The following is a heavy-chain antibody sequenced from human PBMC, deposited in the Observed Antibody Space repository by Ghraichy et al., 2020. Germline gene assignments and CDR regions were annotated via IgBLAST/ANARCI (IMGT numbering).Heavy chain of an antibody. D-gene: IGHD6-13*01. CDR3: AKETSSSWYPLSDY. CDR2: IGGSGGST. Sequence: CAGGGGGEARGKGVEWVSAIGGSGGSTYYADSVKGRFTISRDNSKNTLYLQMNSLRAEDTAVYYCAKETSSSWYPLSDYWGQGTLVTVSS. CDR1: CA. J-gene: IGHJ4*02. V-gene: IGHV3-23*01.